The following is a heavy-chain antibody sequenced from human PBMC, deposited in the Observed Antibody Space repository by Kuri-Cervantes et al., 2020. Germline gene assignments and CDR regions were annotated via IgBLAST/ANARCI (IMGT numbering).Heavy chain of an antibody. Sequence: GGSLRLSCVASGFTFSSYSMNWVRQAPGKGLEWVSSISSSSSYIYYADSVKGRFTISRDNAKNSLYLQMNSLRAEDTAVYYCARDGSYDYVWGSYRYTPSEAFGIWGQGTMVTVSS. CDR3: ARDGSYDYVWGSYRYTPSEAFGI. V-gene: IGHV3-21*01. D-gene: IGHD3-16*02. CDR2: ISSSSSYI. J-gene: IGHJ3*02. CDR1: GFTFSSYS.